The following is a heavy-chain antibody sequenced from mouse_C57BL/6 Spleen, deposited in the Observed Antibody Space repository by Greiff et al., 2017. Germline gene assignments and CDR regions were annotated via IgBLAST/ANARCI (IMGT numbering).Heavy chain of an antibody. CDR1: GFTFSDYG. V-gene: IGHV5-17*01. D-gene: IGHD2-4*01. CDR2: ISSGSSTI. Sequence: EVQGVESGGGLVKPGGSLKLSCAASGFTFSDYGMHWVRQAPEKGLEWVAYISSGSSTIYYADTVKGRFTISRDNAKNTLFLQMTSLRSEDTAMYYCARKSIYYDYDSYAMDYWGQGTSVTVSS. J-gene: IGHJ4*01. CDR3: ARKSIYYDYDSYAMDY.